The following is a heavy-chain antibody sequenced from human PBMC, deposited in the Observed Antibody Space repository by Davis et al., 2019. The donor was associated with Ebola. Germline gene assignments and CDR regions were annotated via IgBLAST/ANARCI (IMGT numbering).Heavy chain of an antibody. J-gene: IGHJ6*02. D-gene: IGHD1-26*01. CDR2: IYNGGST. Sequence: GGSLRLSCAASGFTVSSNYMSWVRQAPGKGLEWVSVIYNGGSTYYADSVKGRFTISRDNAKNSLYLQMNSLRDEDTAVYYCARDPRSGSYYLYYYYGMDVWGQGTTVTVYS. CDR1: GFTVSSNY. V-gene: IGHV3-53*01. CDR3: ARDPRSGSYYLYYYYGMDV.